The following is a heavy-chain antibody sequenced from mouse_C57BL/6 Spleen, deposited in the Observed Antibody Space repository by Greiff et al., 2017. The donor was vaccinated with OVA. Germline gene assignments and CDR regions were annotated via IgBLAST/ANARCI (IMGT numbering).Heavy chain of an antibody. CDR1: GYTFTSYW. CDR3: ARFSHYDYGHYYAMDY. V-gene: IGHV1-55*01. D-gene: IGHD2-4*01. J-gene: IGHJ4*01. Sequence: VQLQQSGAELVKPGASVKMSCTASGYTFTSYWITWVKQRPGQGLAWIGDIYPGSGSTNYNEKFKSKATLTVDTSSSTAYMQLSSLTSEDSAVYYCARFSHYDYGHYYAMDYWGQGTSVTVSS. CDR2: IYPGSGST.